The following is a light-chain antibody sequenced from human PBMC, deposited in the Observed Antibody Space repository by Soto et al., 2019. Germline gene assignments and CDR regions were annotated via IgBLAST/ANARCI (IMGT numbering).Light chain of an antibody. V-gene: IGLV1-44*01. CDR3: AAWDDRLDVYV. CDR2: STS. Sequence: QSALTQPPSASGTPGQIVAIYCSGSSSNIGSNTVTWYQQLPGTAPKLLIYSTSQRSSGVPGRFSGSKSGASASLSISGLQSEDEADYYCAAWDDRLDVYVFGTGTKVTVL. J-gene: IGLJ1*01. CDR1: SSNIGSNT.